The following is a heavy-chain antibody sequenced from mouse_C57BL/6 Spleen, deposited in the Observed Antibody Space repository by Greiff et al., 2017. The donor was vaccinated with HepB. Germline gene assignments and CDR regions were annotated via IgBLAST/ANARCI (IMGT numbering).Heavy chain of an antibody. J-gene: IGHJ1*03. CDR3: TTGGNDDV. CDR1: GFNIKDDY. D-gene: IGHD2-1*01. CDR2: IDPENGDT. Sequence: DVKLQESGAELVRPGASVKLSCTASGFNIKDDYMHWVKQRPEQGLEWIGWIDPENGDTEYASKFQGKATITADTSSNTAYLQLSSLTSEDTAVYYCTTGGNDDVWGTGTTVTVSS. V-gene: IGHV14-4*01.